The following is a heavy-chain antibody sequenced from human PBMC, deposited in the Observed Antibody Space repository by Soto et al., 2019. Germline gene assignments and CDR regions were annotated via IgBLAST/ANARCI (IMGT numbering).Heavy chain of an antibody. Sequence: QVQLQESGPGLVKPSETLSLICTVSAGSSNSYYWSWIRQPPGKGLEWIGYVYNSGSTYYNPSLKSRVTISLDTSKNQFSLYLNSMTAADTAVYFCARAGSRDYGDYYNIDSWGQGTLVTVSS. CDR1: AGSSNSYY. J-gene: IGHJ4*02. CDR3: ARAGSRDYGDYYNIDS. V-gene: IGHV4-59*01. CDR2: VYNSGST. D-gene: IGHD4-17*01.